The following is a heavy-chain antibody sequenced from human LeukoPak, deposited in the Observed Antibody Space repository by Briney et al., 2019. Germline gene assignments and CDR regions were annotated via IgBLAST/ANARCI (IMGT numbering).Heavy chain of an antibody. CDR2: IYTSGST. CDR3: ARERVLLWFGELLYPTYFDY. J-gene: IGHJ4*02. V-gene: IGHV4-61*02. Sequence: SETLSLTCTVSGGSISSGSYYWSWIRQPAGKGLEWIGRIYTSGSTNYNPSLKSRVTISVDTSKNQFSLKLSSVTAADTAVYYCARERVLLWFGELLYPTYFDYWGQGTLVTVSS. D-gene: IGHD3-10*01. CDR1: GGSISSGSYY.